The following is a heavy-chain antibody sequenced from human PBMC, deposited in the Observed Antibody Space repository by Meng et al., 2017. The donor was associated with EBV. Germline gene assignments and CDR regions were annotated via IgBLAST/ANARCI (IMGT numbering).Heavy chain of an antibody. D-gene: IGHD6-13*01. CDR3: AKGADLAAAGTFWFDP. V-gene: IGHV1-2*06. CDR1: GYTFTGYY. J-gene: IGHJ5*02. CDR2: INPNSGGT. Sequence: QVHLVQSGAEVKKPGDSVKVSCKASGYTFTGYYMHWVRQAPGQGLEWMGRINPNSGGTNYAQKFQGRVTMTRDTSISTAYMELSRLRSDDTAVYYCAKGADLAAAGTFWFDPWGQGTLVTVSS.